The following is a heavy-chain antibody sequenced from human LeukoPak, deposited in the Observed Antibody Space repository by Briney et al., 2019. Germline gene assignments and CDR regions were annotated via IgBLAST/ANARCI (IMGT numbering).Heavy chain of an antibody. CDR2: IYYSGST. V-gene: IGHV4-59*01. J-gene: IGHJ4*02. D-gene: IGHD6-13*01. CDR3: ARVGAPYSSRWYLSL. Sequence: SETLSLTCTVCGGSISSYYWIWIRQPPGKGLEWIGYIYYSGSTNYNPSLKSRVTISVDTSKNQFSLKLSSVTAADTAVYYCARVGAPYSSRWYLSLWGQGTLVTVSS. CDR1: GGSISSYY.